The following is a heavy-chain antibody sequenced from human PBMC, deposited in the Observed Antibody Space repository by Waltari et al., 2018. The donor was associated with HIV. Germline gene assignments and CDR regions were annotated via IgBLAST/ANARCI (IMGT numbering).Heavy chain of an antibody. V-gene: IGHV4-34*01. CDR1: GGSFSGYY. J-gene: IGHJ6*02. D-gene: IGHD2-2*01. CDR2: INHSGST. Sequence: QVQLQQWGAGLLKPSETLSLTCAVYGGSFSGYYWRWLRPPPGKVLERMGEINHSGSTNYNPSLKSRVTISVDTSKNQFSLKLSSVTAADTAVYYCARRSCSSTSCYARARGGMDVWGQGTTVTVSS. CDR3: ARRSCSSTSCYARARGGMDV.